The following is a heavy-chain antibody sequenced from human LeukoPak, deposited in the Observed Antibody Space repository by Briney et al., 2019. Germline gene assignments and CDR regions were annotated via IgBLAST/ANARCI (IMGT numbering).Heavy chain of an antibody. CDR3: ARGTFWSGYCYFDY. D-gene: IGHD3-3*01. J-gene: IGHJ4*02. CDR2: ISSSSSYI. CDR1: GFTFSSYS. V-gene: IGHV3-21*04. Sequence: GGSLRLSCAASGFTFSSYSMNWVRQAPGKGLEWVSSISSSSSYIYYADSVKGRFTISRDNAKNSLYLQMNSLRAEDTAVYYCARGTFWSGYCYFDYWGQGTLVTVSS.